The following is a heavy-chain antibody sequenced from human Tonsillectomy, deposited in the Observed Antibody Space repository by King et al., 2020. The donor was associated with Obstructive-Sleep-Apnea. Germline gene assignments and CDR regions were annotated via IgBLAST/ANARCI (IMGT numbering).Heavy chain of an antibody. J-gene: IGHJ4*02. V-gene: IGHV3-30*18. Sequence: VQLVESGGGVVQPGRSLRLSCAASGFTFSDYGMHGVRQAPGKGREGVAIISYDGNGKYYADSVRGRFTISRDNSKNTVYLQINSLRAEDTAVYYCVKDFREHWTFDNWGQGPLVPVPS. CDR2: ISYDGNGK. CDR1: GFTFSDYG. D-gene: IGHD3/OR15-3a*01. CDR3: VKDFREHWTFDN.